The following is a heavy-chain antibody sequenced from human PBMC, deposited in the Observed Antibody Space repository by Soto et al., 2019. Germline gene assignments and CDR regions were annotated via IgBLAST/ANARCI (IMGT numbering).Heavy chain of an antibody. Sequence: EVQLVESGGGLVQPGRSLRLSCAASGFTYDDHGMHWVRQAPGKGLEWVSGISWNGGIIGYVDSVKSRFTISRDNAKKSLYLQMNSLRVEDTALYYCAKDISSGWPKYFDYWGQGTLVTVSS. V-gene: IGHV3-9*01. CDR2: ISWNGGII. D-gene: IGHD6-19*01. J-gene: IGHJ4*02. CDR3: AKDISSGWPKYFDY. CDR1: GFTYDDHG.